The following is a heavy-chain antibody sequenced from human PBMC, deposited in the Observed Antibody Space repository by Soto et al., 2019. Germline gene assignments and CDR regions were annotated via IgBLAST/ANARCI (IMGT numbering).Heavy chain of an antibody. D-gene: IGHD6-13*01. CDR1: GFTFSSYA. Sequence: PGGSLRLSCAASGFTFSSYAMSWVRQAPGKGLEWVSAISGSGGSTHYADSVKGRFTISRDNSKNTLYLQMNSLRAEDTAVYYCAKQGPRQQLVHVGYWGQGTLVTVSS. J-gene: IGHJ4*02. CDR3: AKQGPRQQLVHVGY. CDR2: ISGSGGST. V-gene: IGHV3-23*01.